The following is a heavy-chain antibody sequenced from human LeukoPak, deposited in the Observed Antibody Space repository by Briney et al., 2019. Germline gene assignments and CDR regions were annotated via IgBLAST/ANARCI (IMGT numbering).Heavy chain of an antibody. V-gene: IGHV4-38-2*02. CDR1: GYSISSGYY. CDR3: ARGGGYYYDSSGYSDEG. D-gene: IGHD3-22*01. J-gene: IGHJ4*02. Sequence: SETLSLTCTVSGYSISSGYYWGWIRQPPGKGLEWIGSIYHSGSTYYNPSLKSRVTISVDTSKNQFSLKLSSVTAADTAVYYCARGGGYYYDSSGYSDEGWGQGTLVTVSS. CDR2: IYHSGST.